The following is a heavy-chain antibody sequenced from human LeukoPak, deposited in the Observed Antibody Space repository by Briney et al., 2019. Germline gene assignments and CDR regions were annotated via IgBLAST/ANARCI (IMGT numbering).Heavy chain of an antibody. CDR2: IYPGDSDT. D-gene: IGHD1-7*01. J-gene: IGHJ6*02. CDR1: GYSFSTFW. V-gene: IGHV5-51*01. CDR3: ARRGNYMGQYYYAMDV. Sequence: LGESLKISCKASGYSFSTFWIGWVRQMPGKGLEWMGIIYPGDSDTIYGPSFQGQVTISADKSTTTAYLQWNSLKASDTAIYYCARRGNYMGQYYYAMDVWGQGTTVTVSS.